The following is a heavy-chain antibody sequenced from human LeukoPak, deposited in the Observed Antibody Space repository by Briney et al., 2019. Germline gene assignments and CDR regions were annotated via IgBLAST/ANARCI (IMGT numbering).Heavy chain of an antibody. CDR1: GFTFSNYW. V-gene: IGHV3-7*03. Sequence: GSLRLSCAASGFTFSNYWMSWVRQAPGKGLEWVATIKDDGGDKYYVDSVKGRFTISRDNAKNSLYLQMNSLRAEDTAVYYCAGTGGYPNWFYPWGQGTLVTVSS. D-gene: IGHD3-22*01. CDR3: AGTGGYPNWFYP. J-gene: IGHJ5*02. CDR2: IKDDGGDK.